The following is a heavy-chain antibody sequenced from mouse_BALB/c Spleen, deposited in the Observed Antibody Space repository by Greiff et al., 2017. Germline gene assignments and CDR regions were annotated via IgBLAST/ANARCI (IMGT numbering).Heavy chain of an antibody. J-gene: IGHJ3*01. CDR1: GYTFSSYW. Sequence: QVQLQQSGAELMKPGASVKISCKATGYTFSSYWIEWVKQRPGHGLEWIGEILPGSGSTNYNEKFKGKATFTADTSSNTAYMQLSSLTSEDSAVYYCASVGYDYDAAYWGQGTLVTVSA. CDR3: ASVGYDYDAAY. D-gene: IGHD2-4*01. V-gene: IGHV1-9*01. CDR2: ILPGSGST.